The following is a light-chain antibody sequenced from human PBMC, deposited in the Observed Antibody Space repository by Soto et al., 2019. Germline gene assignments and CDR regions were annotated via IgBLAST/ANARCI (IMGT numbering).Light chain of an antibody. CDR2: DAS. Sequence: DIQMTQSPSSLSASVGDRVTITCQASQDISNYLNWYQQKPGKAPKLLIYDASNLETGVPSRFSGSGSGTDFTFTINSLQPEDIATYYCQQFGNLLFTFGPGTKVNIK. V-gene: IGKV1-33*01. CDR1: QDISNY. J-gene: IGKJ3*01. CDR3: QQFGNLLFT.